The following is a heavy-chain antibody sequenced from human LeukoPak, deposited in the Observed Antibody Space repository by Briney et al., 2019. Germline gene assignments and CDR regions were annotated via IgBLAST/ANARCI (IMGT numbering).Heavy chain of an antibody. CDR1: GFTFSSYA. CDR3: AKGYYYGSGSFRWFDP. V-gene: IGHV3-23*01. Sequence: GGSLRLSCADSGFTFSSYAMSWVRQTPGKRLEWVSAISAGGGTTYYADSVKGRFTISRDKSKNTLYLQMNSLRAEDMAVYYCAKGYYYGSGSFRWFDPWGQGTLVTVSS. CDR2: ISAGGGTT. J-gene: IGHJ5*02. D-gene: IGHD3-10*01.